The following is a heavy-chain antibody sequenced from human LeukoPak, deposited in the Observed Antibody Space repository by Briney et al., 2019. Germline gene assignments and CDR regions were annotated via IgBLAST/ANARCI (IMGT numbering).Heavy chain of an antibody. D-gene: IGHD1-26*01. V-gene: IGHV4-34*01. CDR1: GGSFSGYY. CDR2: INHSGST. Sequence: SETLSLTCAVYGGSFSGYYWSWIRQPPGKGLEWIGEINHSGSTNYNPSLKSRVTISVDTSKNQFSLKLSSVTAADTAVYYCARHRAVGATSEYFDYWGQGILVTVSS. CDR3: ARHRAVGATSEYFDY. J-gene: IGHJ4*02.